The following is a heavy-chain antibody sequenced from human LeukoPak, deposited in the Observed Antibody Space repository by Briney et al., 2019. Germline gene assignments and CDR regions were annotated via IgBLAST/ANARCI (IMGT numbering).Heavy chain of an antibody. V-gene: IGHV4-59*01. J-gene: IGHJ3*02. CDR2: IYYSGST. CDR3: ARDRSGSYQSPNPEPAFDI. CDR1: GGSISSYY. Sequence: SETLSLTCTVSGGSISSYYWGWIRQPPGKGLEWIGYIYYSGSTNYNPSLKSRVTISVDTSKNQFSLKLSSVTAADTAVYYCARDRSGSYQSPNPEPAFDIWGQGTMVTVSS. D-gene: IGHD1-26*01.